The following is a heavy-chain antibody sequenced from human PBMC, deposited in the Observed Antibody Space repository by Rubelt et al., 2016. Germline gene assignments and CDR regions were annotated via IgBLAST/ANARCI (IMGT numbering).Heavy chain of an antibody. CDR1: GFTFRSYA. J-gene: IGHJ4*02. CDR2: IGGSDERT. Sequence: GGSLRLSCAASGFTFRSYAMNWVREAPGKGLEWVSAIGGSDERTYYADSVKGRFTISRDNSKNTLHLQMNSLRAEDTAINYCAKVGYGDYVTGWVVRYFDSWGLGTRVTVSS. CDR3: AKVGYGDYVTGWVVRYFDS. D-gene: IGHD5-12*01. V-gene: IGHV3-23*01.